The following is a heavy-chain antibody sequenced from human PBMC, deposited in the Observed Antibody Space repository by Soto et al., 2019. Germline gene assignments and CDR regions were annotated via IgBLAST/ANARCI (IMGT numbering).Heavy chain of an antibody. CDR1: GYSFTNYW. V-gene: IGHV5-51*01. D-gene: IGHD1-26*01. Sequence: GESLKISCKGSGYSFTNYWIAWVRQMPGKGLEWMGIIYPDDSDTKYSPSFQGQVTTSVDKSITTAFLQWSTLKASDTAMYYCARRSGNYFVYWGQGTLVTVSS. J-gene: IGHJ4*02. CDR3: ARRSGNYFVY. CDR2: IYPDDSDT.